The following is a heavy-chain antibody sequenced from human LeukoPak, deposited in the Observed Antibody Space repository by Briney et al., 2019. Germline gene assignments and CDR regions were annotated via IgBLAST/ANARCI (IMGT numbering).Heavy chain of an antibody. CDR2: MNPNSGNT. J-gene: IGHJ5*02. CDR3: ARGMTSYDFWSGYYTGSWFDP. D-gene: IGHD3-3*01. CDR1: GYTFTIYD. V-gene: IGHV1-8*01. Sequence: ASVKVSCTASGYTFTIYDINWVRQASGQGLEWMGWMNPNSGNTGYAQKFQGRVTMTRNTSISTAYMELSSLRSEDTAVYYCARGMTSYDFWSGYYTGSWFDPWGQGTLGTVSS.